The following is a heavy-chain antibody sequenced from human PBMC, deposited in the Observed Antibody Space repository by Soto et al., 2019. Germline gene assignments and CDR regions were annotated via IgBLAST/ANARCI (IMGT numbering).Heavy chain of an antibody. J-gene: IGHJ6*02. Sequence: LSETLSLTCAISGDSVSSNSAAWNWIRQSPSRGLEWLGRTYYRSKWYNDYAVSVKSRITINPDTSKNQFSLQLNSVTPEDTAVYYCATSGIAVAGTYYYYGMDVWGQGTTVTVSS. V-gene: IGHV6-1*01. CDR3: ATSGIAVAGTYYYYGMDV. CDR1: GDSVSSNSAA. D-gene: IGHD6-19*01. CDR2: TYYRSKWYN.